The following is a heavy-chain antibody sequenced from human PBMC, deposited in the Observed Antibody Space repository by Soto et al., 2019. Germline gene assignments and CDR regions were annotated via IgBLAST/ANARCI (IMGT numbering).Heavy chain of an antibody. CDR3: ARASGGAVADFDY. D-gene: IGHD6-19*01. Sequence: QVKLQESGPGLVKTSETLSLTCSVSGGSISSGGYYWNWIRQHPERGLEWIGDIYYSGNTVLNPSLKSRASISRDMSKKGFSLTLTSLTAADTAVYFCARASGGAVADFDYLGQGTLVTVSS. CDR2: IYYSGNT. J-gene: IGHJ4*02. V-gene: IGHV4-31*03. CDR1: GGSISSGGYY.